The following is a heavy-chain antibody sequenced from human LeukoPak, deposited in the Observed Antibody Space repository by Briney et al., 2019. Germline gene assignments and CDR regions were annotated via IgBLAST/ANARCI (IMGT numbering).Heavy chain of an antibody. V-gene: IGHV3-21*01. J-gene: IGHJ6*02. Sequence: GGSLRLSCAASGFTFSTFTINWVRQAPGKGLEWVSSISSSSRYILYADSVKGRFTISRDNAKNSLYLQMNSLGAEDTAVYYCARVPPLRDYGDYHPGYGMDVWGPGTTVTVSS. CDR3: ARVPPLRDYGDYHPGYGMDV. CDR1: GFTFSTFT. CDR2: ISSSSRYI. D-gene: IGHD4-17*01.